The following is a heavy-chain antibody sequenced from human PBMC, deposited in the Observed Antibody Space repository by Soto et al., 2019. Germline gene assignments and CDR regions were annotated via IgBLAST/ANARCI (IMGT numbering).Heavy chain of an antibody. V-gene: IGHV3-72*01. J-gene: IGHJ4*02. Sequence: EVQLVESGGGLVQPGGSLRLSCAASGFTFSDHYMDWVRQAPGKGLEWVGRTRNKANSYTTEYAASVKGRFTISRDDSKNSLYLKKNSLKTEDRAVFSCARVRYTSPDSGGKGPLAPVS. D-gene: IGHD3-16*02. CDR3: ARVRYTSPDS. CDR1: GFTFSDHY. CDR2: TRNKANSYTT.